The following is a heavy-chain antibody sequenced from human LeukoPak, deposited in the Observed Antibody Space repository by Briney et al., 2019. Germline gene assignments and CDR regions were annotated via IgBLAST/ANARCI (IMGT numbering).Heavy chain of an antibody. CDR3: ARVSYSSGWYDDYFDY. J-gene: IGHJ4*02. V-gene: IGHV4-61*01. CDR1: GYSISSGYY. Sequence: SGTLSLTCAVSGYSISSGYYWGWIRQPPGKGLEWIGYIYYSGSTNYNPSLKSRVTISVDTSKNQFSLKLSSVTAADTAVYYCARVSYSSGWYDDYFDYWGQGTLVTVSS. D-gene: IGHD6-19*01. CDR2: IYYSGST.